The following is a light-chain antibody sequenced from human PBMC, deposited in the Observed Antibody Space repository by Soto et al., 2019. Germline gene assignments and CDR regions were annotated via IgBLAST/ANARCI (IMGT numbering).Light chain of an antibody. J-gene: IGLJ1*01. CDR1: SSDVGAYNY. CDR3: SSYTSSYTHV. CDR2: DVS. Sequence: QSALTQPASVSGSPGQSITISCTGTSSDVGAYNYVSWYQQHPGKAPQLMIYDVSNRPSGVSNRFSGSKSGSTASLTISGLQAEDEADYYCSSYTSSYTHVFGTGTKLTVL. V-gene: IGLV2-14*01.